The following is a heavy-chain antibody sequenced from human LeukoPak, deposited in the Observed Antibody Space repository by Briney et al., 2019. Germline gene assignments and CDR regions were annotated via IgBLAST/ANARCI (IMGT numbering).Heavy chain of an antibody. D-gene: IGHD2-2*01. V-gene: IGHV3-23*01. Sequence: GGSLRLSCAASGFTFSNFAMNWVRQAPGKGLEWVSSISESGDDTAYADSVKGRFTISRDNSKNTLYLQMNSLRAEDTAVYYCAKRTDVVPAAKSDYWGQGTLVTVSS. CDR1: GFTFSNFA. J-gene: IGHJ4*02. CDR3: AKRTDVVPAAKSDY. CDR2: ISESGDDT.